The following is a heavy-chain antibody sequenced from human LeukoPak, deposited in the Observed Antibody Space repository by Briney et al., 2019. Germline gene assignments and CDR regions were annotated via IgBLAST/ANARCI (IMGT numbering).Heavy chain of an antibody. D-gene: IGHD6-19*01. CDR3: ARGSGWFIY. V-gene: IGHV4-38-2*02. J-gene: IGHJ4*02. CDR1: GYSINSGYY. Sequence: SETLSLTCTVSGYSINSGYYWGWIRQPPGKGLEWIGSIYHSGSDYYNPSLKSRVTLSVDTSSNQFSLKLSSVTAADTAFYYCARGSGWFIYWGQGTLVTVSS. CDR2: IYHSGSD.